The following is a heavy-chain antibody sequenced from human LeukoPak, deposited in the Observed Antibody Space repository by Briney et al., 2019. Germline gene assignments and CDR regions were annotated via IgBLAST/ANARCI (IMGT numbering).Heavy chain of an antibody. CDR1: GFTFSSYW. J-gene: IGHJ4*02. Sequence: GGSLRLSCAASGFTFSSYWMHWVRQAPGKGLVWVSRINTDGSSTSYADSVKGRFTISRDNSKNTLYLQMNSLRAEDTAVYYCASMWFGELDYWGQGTLVTVSS. D-gene: IGHD3-10*01. CDR2: INTDGSST. CDR3: ASMWFGELDY. V-gene: IGHV3-74*01.